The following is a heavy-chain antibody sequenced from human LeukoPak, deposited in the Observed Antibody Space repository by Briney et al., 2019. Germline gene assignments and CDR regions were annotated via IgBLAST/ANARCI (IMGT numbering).Heavy chain of an antibody. V-gene: IGHV4-59*01. D-gene: IGHD5-24*01. CDR2: IYYSGST. Sequence: PSQTLSLTCTVSGGSISSYYWSWVRQPPGKGLEWIGYIYYSGSTNYNPSLKSRVTISVDTSKNQFSLKLRSVTAADTAVYYCARDGGDGYNYNWFDPWGQGTLVTVSS. CDR3: ARDGGDGYNYNWFDP. J-gene: IGHJ5*02. CDR1: GGSISSYY.